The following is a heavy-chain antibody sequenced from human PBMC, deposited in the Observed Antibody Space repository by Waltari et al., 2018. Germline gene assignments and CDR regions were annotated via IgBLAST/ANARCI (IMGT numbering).Heavy chain of an antibody. CDR2: ISNSGADT. V-gene: IGHV3-23*01. Sequence: QLLVSGGGLVQPGGSLRLSCSASGLPFTIFAMSWVRQAPGKGLEWVSGISNSGADTYYTDSVEGRFTISRDNSKKTLYLQMNTLRVEDTAVYYCAKDHGIAYWGQGTLVTVSS. J-gene: IGHJ4*02. CDR1: GLPFTIFA. D-gene: IGHD2-21*01. CDR3: AKDHGIAY.